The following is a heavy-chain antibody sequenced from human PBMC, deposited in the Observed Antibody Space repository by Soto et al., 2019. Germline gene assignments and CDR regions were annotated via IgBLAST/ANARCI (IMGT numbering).Heavy chain of an antibody. V-gene: IGHV3-11*01. CDR2: INSSGSAI. J-gene: IGHJ4*02. CDR3: ARGYCITTTCYWGPGY. D-gene: IGHD2-2*01. Sequence: GGSLRLSCAASGFTFSDYYMTWIRQAPGKGLEWVSYINSSGSAIYYADSVKGRFTISRDNAKNSLYLQMSSLRAEDTAVYYCARGYCITTTCYWGPGYWGQGTLVTVSS. CDR1: GFTFSDYY.